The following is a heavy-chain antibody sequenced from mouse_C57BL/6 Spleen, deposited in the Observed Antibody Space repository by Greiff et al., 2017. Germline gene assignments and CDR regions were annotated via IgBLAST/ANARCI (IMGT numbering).Heavy chain of an antibody. J-gene: IGHJ4*01. V-gene: IGHV14-4*01. CDR2: IDPENGDT. CDR1: GFNIKDDY. D-gene: IGHD1-1*01. CDR3: TTRGSSYMDY. Sequence: VQLQQSGAELVRPGASVKLSCTASGFNIKDDYMHWVKQRPEQGLEWIGWIDPENGDTEYASKFQGKATITADTSSNTAYLQLSSLTSEDTAVYYCTTRGSSYMDYWGQGTSVTVSS.